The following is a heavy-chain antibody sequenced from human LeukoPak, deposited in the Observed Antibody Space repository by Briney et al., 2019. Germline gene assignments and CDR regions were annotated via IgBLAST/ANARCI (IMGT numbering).Heavy chain of an antibody. J-gene: IGHJ6*03. V-gene: IGHV4-59*01. CDR3: ARVVGYYYYYMDV. D-gene: IGHD3-16*01. Sequence: SETLSLTCTVSGGSISSYYWSWIRQPPGKGLEWIGYIYYSGSSNYNPSLKSRVTISVDTSKNQFSLKLSSVTAADTAVYYCARVVGYYYYYMDVWGKGTTVTVSS. CDR1: GGSISSYY. CDR2: IYYSGSS.